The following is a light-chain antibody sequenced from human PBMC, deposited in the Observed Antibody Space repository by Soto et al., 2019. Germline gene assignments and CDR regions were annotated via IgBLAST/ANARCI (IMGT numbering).Light chain of an antibody. V-gene: IGLV2-14*01. Sequence: QSALTQPASVSGSPGQSITISCTGTSSDVGGYNYVSWYQQHPGKAPKLMIYDVSNRPSGVSNRFFGSKSGNTASLTISGLQAEDEADYYCSSYTSSSLYVFGTGTKLTVL. CDR3: SSYTSSSLYV. J-gene: IGLJ1*01. CDR2: DVS. CDR1: SSDVGGYNY.